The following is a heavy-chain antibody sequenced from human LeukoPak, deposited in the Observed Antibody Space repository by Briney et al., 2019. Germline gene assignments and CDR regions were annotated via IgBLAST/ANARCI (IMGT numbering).Heavy chain of an antibody. D-gene: IGHD1-1*01. CDR2: IYYSGST. CDR3: SRHRTWNDDPLDY. Sequence: PSETLSLTCTVSGASLSSSSYYWAWIRQPPGKGLEWIGSIYYSGSTYYNPSLKSRVTMSIDTSKNQLSLKLSSATAADTAVYCCSRHRTWNDDPLDYWGQGTLVSVSS. V-gene: IGHV4-39*01. CDR1: GASLSSSSYY. J-gene: IGHJ4*02.